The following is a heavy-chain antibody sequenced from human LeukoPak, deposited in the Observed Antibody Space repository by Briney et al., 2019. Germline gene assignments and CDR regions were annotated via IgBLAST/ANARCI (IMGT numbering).Heavy chain of an antibody. CDR2: ISSSGRTI. D-gene: IGHD2-2*02. V-gene: IGHV3-11*04. CDR3: ARDLEEWEYQLLYPGGY. Sequence: PGGSLRLSCAASGFIFSDYYMSWIRLAPGKGLEWVSYISSSGRTIYYADSVKGRFTISRDNAKNSLYLQMNSLRAEDTAVYYCARDLEEWEYQLLYPGGYWGQGTLVTVSS. CDR1: GFIFSDYY. J-gene: IGHJ4*02.